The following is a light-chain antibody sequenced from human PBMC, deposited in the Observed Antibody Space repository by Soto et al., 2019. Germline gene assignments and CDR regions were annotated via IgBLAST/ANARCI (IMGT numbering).Light chain of an antibody. CDR1: SSYVGGYNY. CDR2: EVY. CDR3: SSYVGTNXYV. J-gene: IGLJ1*01. Sequence: QSVLTQPPSASGSPGQSVTISCTGTSSYVGGYNYVSWYQQHPGKAPKLIIYEVYKRPSGVPDRFSGSKSGNTAALTVSGLQAEDEADYYCSSYVGTNXYVFGTGTKVTVL. V-gene: IGLV2-8*01.